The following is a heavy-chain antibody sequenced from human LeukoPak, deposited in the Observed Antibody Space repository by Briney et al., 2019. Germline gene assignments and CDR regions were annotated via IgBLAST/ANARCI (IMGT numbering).Heavy chain of an antibody. V-gene: IGHV4-4*07. CDR1: GGSFSGYY. D-gene: IGHD6-13*01. J-gene: IGHJ3*02. CDR3: ARDLSSIAAAGLDAFDI. Sequence: SETLSLTCAVYGGSFSGYYWSWIRQPAGKGLEWIGRIYTSGSTNYNPSLKSRVTMPVDTSKNQFSLKLSSVTAADTAVYYCARDLSSIAAAGLDAFDIWGQGTVVTVSS. CDR2: IYTSGST.